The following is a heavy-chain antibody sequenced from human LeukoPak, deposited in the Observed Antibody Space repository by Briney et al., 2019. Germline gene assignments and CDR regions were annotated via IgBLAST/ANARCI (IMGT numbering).Heavy chain of an antibody. CDR1: GGSISSSSYY. V-gene: IGHV4-39*01. Sequence: SETLPLTCTVSGGSISSSSYYWGWIRQPPGKGLEWIGSIYYSGSTYYNPSLKSRVTISVDTSKNQFSLKLSSVTAADTAVYYCARHGDTAMVPYYFDYWGQGTLVTVSS. CDR2: IYYSGST. D-gene: IGHD5-18*01. J-gene: IGHJ4*02. CDR3: ARHGDTAMVPYYFDY.